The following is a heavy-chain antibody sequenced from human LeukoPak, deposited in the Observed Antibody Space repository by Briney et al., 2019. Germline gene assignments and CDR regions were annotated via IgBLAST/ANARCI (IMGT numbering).Heavy chain of an antibody. CDR2: INPNSGGT. D-gene: IGHD3-3*01. V-gene: IGHV1-2*06. CDR1: GYTFTGYY. CDR3: AREGVVLRFLEWLPYEYYFDY. J-gene: IGHJ4*02. Sequence: ASVKVSCKASGYTFTGYYMHWVRQAPGQGLEWMGRINPNSGGTNYSQKFQGRVTMTRDTSISTAYMELSRLRSDNTAVYYCAREGVVLRFLEWLPYEYYFDYWGQGTLVTASS.